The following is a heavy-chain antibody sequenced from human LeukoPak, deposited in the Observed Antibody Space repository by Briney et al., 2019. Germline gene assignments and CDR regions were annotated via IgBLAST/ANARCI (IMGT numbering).Heavy chain of an antibody. CDR3: AKSYGDADAFDI. D-gene: IGHD4-17*01. CDR1: GFTFSSYG. J-gene: IGHJ3*02. Sequence: GGSLRLSCAASGFTFSSYGMSWVRQAPGKGLEWVSAISGSGGSTYYADSVKGRFTISRDNSKNTLYLQMNSLRAEDTAVYYCAKSYGDADAFDIWGQGTMVTVSS. CDR2: ISGSGGST. V-gene: IGHV3-23*01.